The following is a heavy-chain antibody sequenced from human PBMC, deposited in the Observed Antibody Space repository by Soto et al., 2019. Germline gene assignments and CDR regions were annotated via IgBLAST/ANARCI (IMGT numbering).Heavy chain of an antibody. V-gene: IGHV4-4*02. CDR1: GGSVNSPNW. J-gene: IGHJ4*02. D-gene: IGHD6-19*01. Sequence: QVQLQQSGPGLVEPSGTLSLTCAVSGGSVNSPNWWNWVRQPPETGLEWIGEMHHSGSSNYNPSLTTRLTLSVDKSNDELSMNLNSVSAADTAIYYCGRANSSGSPIASWGQGILVTVSS. CDR3: GRANSSGSPIAS. CDR2: MHHSGSS.